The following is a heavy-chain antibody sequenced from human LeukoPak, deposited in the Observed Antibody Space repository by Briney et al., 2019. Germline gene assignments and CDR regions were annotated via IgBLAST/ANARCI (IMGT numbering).Heavy chain of an antibody. D-gene: IGHD3-3*01. CDR3: ARVAGSKDFGVVFDYYYMDV. J-gene: IGHJ6*03. V-gene: IGHV3-48*01. Sequence: PGGALRLSCAASGFTFSSYSMNWVHQAPGKELEWVSSISSSSSTIYYADSVKGRFTISRDNAKNSLYLQMNSLRAEDTAVYYCARVAGSKDFGVVFDYYYMDVWGKGTTVTVSS. CDR2: ISSSSSTI. CDR1: GFTFSSYS.